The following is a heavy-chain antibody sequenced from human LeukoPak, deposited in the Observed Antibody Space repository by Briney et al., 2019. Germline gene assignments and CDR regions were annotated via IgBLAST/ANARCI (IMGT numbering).Heavy chain of an antibody. CDR2: IIPILGIA. Sequence: SVKVSCKASGGTFSSYTISWVRQAPGQGLEWMGRIIPILGIANYTQKFQGRVTITADKSTSTAYMELSSLRSEDTAVYYCARDQEIFGVVINAYYFDYWGQGTLVTVSS. V-gene: IGHV1-69*04. D-gene: IGHD3-3*01. CDR1: GGTFSSYT. J-gene: IGHJ4*02. CDR3: ARDQEIFGVVINAYYFDY.